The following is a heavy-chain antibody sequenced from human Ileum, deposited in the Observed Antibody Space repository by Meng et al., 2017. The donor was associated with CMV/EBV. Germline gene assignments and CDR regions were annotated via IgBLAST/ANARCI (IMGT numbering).Heavy chain of an antibody. V-gene: IGHV3-48*03. D-gene: IGHD2-2*01. CDR3: ARRYCSSTSCTIDY. Sequence: GESLKISCAASGFTFRSYEMNWVRQAPGKGLEWVSYISSSGTTIYYADSVKGRFTISRDNAKNSLYLQMNSLRAEDTAVYYCARRYCSSTSCTIDYWGQGTLVTVSS. CDR2: ISSSGTTI. CDR1: GFTFRSYE. J-gene: IGHJ4*02.